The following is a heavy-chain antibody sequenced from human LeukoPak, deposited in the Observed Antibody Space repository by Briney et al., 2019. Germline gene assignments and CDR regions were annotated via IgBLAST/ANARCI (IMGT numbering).Heavy chain of an antibody. J-gene: IGHJ6*02. V-gene: IGHV3-21*01. D-gene: IGHD2/OR15-2a*01. CDR1: GFTFSSYS. Sequence: GGSLRLSCAASGFTFSSYSMNWVRQAPGKGLEWVSSISSSSSYIYYADSVKGRFTISRDNAKNSLYLQMNSLRAEDTAVYYCARPSIIEPVRYYYYYGMDVWGQGTTVTVSS. CDR2: ISSSSSYI. CDR3: ARPSIIEPVRYYYYYGMDV.